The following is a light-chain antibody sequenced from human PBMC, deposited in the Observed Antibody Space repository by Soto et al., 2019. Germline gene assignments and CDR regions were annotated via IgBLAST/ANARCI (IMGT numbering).Light chain of an antibody. J-gene: IGLJ2*01. Sequence: QAVVTQEPSFSVSPGGTVTLTCGLSSGSVSTNYYPTWYQQTPGQTPRTLIYGTNTRSSGVPDRFSGSILGNKAALTITVAQADDESDYYCVLYMGSGSVVFGGVTKLTVL. V-gene: IGLV8-61*01. CDR2: GTN. CDR3: VLYMGSGSVV. CDR1: SGSVSTNYY.